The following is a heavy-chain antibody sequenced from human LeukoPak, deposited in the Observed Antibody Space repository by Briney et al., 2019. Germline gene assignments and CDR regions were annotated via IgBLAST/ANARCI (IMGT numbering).Heavy chain of an antibody. Sequence: GGSLRLSCAASGFTFNYYGMSWVRQAPGKGLEWVSGISGNGGSTYYADSVKGRFAISRDNSKNTLYLQMNSLRAEDTAVYYCARVRLLRYYYGSGSRPVYWGQGTLVTVSS. CDR1: GFTFNYYG. CDR3: ARVRLLRYYYGSGSRPVY. V-gene: IGHV3-23*01. J-gene: IGHJ4*02. CDR2: ISGNGGST. D-gene: IGHD3-10*01.